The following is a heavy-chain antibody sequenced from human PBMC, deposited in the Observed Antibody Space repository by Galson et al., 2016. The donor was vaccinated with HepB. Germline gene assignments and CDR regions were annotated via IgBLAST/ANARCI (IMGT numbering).Heavy chain of an antibody. CDR2: ISSGGTT. J-gene: IGHJ6*02. V-gene: IGHV3-53*01. Sequence: SLRLSCAASGFTVSSNYMNWVRQTPGKGLEWVSFISSGGTTYHAGSVQGRFTLSRDKSQTTLYLQMNSLRSEDTAVYYCATATNFYRYYGMDVWGQGTTVIVSS. CDR3: ATATNFYRYYGMDV. CDR1: GFTVSSNY.